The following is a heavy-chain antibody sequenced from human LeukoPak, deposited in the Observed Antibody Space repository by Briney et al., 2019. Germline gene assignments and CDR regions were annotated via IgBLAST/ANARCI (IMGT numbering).Heavy chain of an antibody. D-gene: IGHD7-27*01. CDR1: GGSISSTSYF. V-gene: IGHV4-39*01. Sequence: SESLSLTCSVSGGSISSTSYFWGWLRQPPGKGLEWIGSIYYSGSTYPNPSLKSRVTISVYTSKNQFSLKLSSVTAADTAVYYCARHKTWGPFDYWGQGNLVTVSS. CDR2: IYYSGST. J-gene: IGHJ4*02. CDR3: ARHKTWGPFDY.